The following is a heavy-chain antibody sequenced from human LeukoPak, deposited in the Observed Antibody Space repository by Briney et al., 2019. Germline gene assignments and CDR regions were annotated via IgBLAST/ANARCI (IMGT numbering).Heavy chain of an antibody. CDR1: GFTFSSYA. J-gene: IGHJ4*02. CDR3: ARALWFGETFPAY. D-gene: IGHD3-10*01. CDR2: ISSSSSTI. Sequence: GGSLRLSCAASGFTFSSYAMHWVRQAPGKGLQWVSYISSSSSTIYYADSVKGRFTISRDNAKNSLYLQMNSLRAEDTAVYYCARALWFGETFPAYWGQGTLVTVSS. V-gene: IGHV3-48*01.